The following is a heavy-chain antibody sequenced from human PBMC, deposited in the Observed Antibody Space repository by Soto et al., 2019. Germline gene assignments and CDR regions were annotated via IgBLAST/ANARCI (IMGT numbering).Heavy chain of an antibody. CDR2: ISSRGGST. V-gene: IGHV3-23*01. D-gene: IGHD2-8*01. CDR1: GFAFGTYA. Sequence: VQLLESGGGMVQPGGSLRLSCGASGFAFGTYAMNWVRQAPGKGLEWVSGISSRGGSTFYADSVQGRFIISRDNSKNTLYLQMDKLRVEDTAIYYSAKGGAEMLGYYYYFVMVVSGQGTTVSVSS. J-gene: IGHJ6*02. CDR3: AKGGAEMLGYYYYFVMVV.